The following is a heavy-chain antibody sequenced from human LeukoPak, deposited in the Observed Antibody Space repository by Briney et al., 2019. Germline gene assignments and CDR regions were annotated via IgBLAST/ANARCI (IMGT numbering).Heavy chain of an antibody. CDR3: AKRGVVIRVILVGFHKEAYYFDS. CDR2: ISDSGGST. V-gene: IGHV3-23*01. J-gene: IGHJ4*02. D-gene: IGHD3-22*01. CDR1: GITLSNYG. Sequence: PGGSLRLSSSASGITLSNYGMSWVRQALGKGLEWVAGISDSGGSTNYADSVKGRFTIFRDNPKNTLYLQMNSLRAEDTAVYFCAKRGVVIRVILVGFHKEAYYFDSWGQGALVTVSS.